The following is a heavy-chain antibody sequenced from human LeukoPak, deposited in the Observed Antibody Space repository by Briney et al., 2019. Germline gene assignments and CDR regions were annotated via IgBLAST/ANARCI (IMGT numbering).Heavy chain of an antibody. CDR3: ARDRGSYLFDY. V-gene: IGHV3-48*02. D-gene: IGHD1-26*01. CDR1: GFTFSSYT. J-gene: IGHJ4*02. CDR2: ISTSSSTI. Sequence: PGGSLRLACAASGFTFSSYTMNWVRQAPGKGLEWVSYISTSSSTIYYADSVKGRFTISRDNAKNSLYLQMNSLRHEDTAVYYCARDRGSYLFDYWGQGTLVTVSS.